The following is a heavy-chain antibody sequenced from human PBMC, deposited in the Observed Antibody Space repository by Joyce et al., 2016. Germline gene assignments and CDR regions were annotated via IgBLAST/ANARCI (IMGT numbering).Heavy chain of an antibody. CDR1: GFTFSSFG. J-gene: IGHJ4*02. CDR3: ARDRPHDYGDYGGLGY. D-gene: IGHD4-17*01. CDR2: IWDDAPKN. V-gene: IGHV3-33*01. Sequence: QVQLVESGGGVVQPGGSLRLSCIGSGFTFSSFGMHWVCQAPGKGVEGVAGIWDDAPKNWYADSVKGRFTVSRDNSKNSLFLQMNSLRAEDTAVYYCARDRPHDYGDYGGLGYWGQGTLVTVSS.